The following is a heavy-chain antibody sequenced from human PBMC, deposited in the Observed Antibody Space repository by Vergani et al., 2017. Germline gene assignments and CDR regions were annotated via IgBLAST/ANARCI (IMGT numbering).Heavy chain of an antibody. J-gene: IGHJ4*02. CDR1: RFTFSSYG. CDR3: ATLWGYFDY. V-gene: IGHV3-33*01. Sequence: QVQLVESGGGVVQPGRSLRLSCAASRFTFSSYGRHWVRQAPGKGLEWVAVIWYDGSNKYYADSVKGRFTISRDNSKNTLYLQMNSLRAEDTAVYYCATLWGYFDYWGQGTLVTVSS. D-gene: IGHD3-16*01. CDR2: IWYDGSNK.